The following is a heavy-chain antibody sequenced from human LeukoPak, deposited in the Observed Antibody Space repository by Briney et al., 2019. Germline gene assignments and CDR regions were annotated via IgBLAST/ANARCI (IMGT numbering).Heavy chain of an antibody. D-gene: IGHD3-10*01. CDR2: IIPIFGTA. CDR1: GGTFSSYA. J-gene: IGHJ4*02. CDR3: ARGKYYGSELREFDY. V-gene: IGHV1-69*05. Sequence: ASVKVSCKASGGTFSSYAISWVRQAPGQGLEWMGRIIPIFGTANYAQKFQGRVTVTTDESTNTAYMELSSLRSEDTAVYYCARGKYYGSELREFDYWGQGTLVTVSS.